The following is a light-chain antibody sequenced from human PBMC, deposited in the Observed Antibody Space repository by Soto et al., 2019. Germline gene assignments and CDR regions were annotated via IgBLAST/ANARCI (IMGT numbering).Light chain of an antibody. V-gene: IGLV2-14*01. CDR2: EVT. CDR3: VSYATSTTLYV. Sequence: QSVLTQPASVSGSPGQSITISCTATSSDVGSFNYVSWYQHHPGKAPKLMIYEVTSRPSGVSNRFSGSKSGNTASLTISGLQAEDEADYYCVSYATSTTLYVFGSGTKGTVL. CDR1: SSDVGSFNY. J-gene: IGLJ1*01.